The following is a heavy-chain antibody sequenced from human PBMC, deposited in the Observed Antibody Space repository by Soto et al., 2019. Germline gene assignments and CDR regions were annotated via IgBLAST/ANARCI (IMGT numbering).Heavy chain of an antibody. CDR1: GFTFSSYA. CDR3: AKGVYDYNPFDI. J-gene: IGHJ3*02. D-gene: IGHD4-4*01. CDR2: ISTNGGST. Sequence: EVQLLESGGGLVQPGGSLRLSCAASGFTFSSYAMSWVRQAPGKGLEWVSTISTNGGSTYYADSVKGRFTISRDNSQNPLYLQMNSLRVEDTAVYSRAKGVYDYNPFDIWGQGTMVTVSS. V-gene: IGHV3-23*01.